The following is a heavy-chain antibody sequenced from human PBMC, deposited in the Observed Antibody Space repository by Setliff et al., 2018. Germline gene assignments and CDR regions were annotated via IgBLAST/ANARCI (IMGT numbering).Heavy chain of an antibody. CDR1: GGSISNTYYY. CDR3: ARMSGFQYMDV. D-gene: IGHD3-3*01. CDR2: IYTSWST. Sequence: SETLSLTCTVSGGSISNTYYYWSWIRQPAGQGLEWIGQIYTSWSTNYNPSLKGRATLSIDASKRQFSLKLTSVTAADTAVYYCARMSGFQYMDVWGKGTTVTVSS. V-gene: IGHV4-61*09. J-gene: IGHJ6*03.